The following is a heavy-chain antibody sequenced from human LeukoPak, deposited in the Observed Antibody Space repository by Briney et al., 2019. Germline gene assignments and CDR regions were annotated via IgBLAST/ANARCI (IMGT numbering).Heavy chain of an antibody. CDR2: VHYGGSNK. CDR3: ARRAGAYSHPYDY. J-gene: IGHJ4*02. V-gene: IGHV3-30*02. Sequence: GGSLRLSCAASGFTFSSYGMHWVRQAPGKGLEWVAFVHYGGSNKYYADSVKGRFAISRDNSKNTLYLQMNSLRADDTAVYYCARRAGAYSHPYDYWGQGTLVTVSS. D-gene: IGHD4/OR15-4a*01. CDR1: GFTFSSYG.